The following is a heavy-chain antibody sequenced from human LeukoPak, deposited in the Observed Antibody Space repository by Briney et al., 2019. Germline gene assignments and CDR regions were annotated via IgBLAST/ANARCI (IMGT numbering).Heavy chain of an antibody. CDR1: GGSFSGYY. V-gene: IGHV4-34*01. CDR2: INHSGST. J-gene: IGHJ4*02. Sequence: PSETLSLTCAVYGGSFSGYYWSWIRHPPGKGLEWIGEINHSGSTNYNPSLKSRVTISVDTSKNQFSLKLSSVTAADTAVYYCAGVASGYSDPYYFDYWGQGTLVTVSS. CDR3: AGVASGYSDPYYFDY. D-gene: IGHD3-22*01.